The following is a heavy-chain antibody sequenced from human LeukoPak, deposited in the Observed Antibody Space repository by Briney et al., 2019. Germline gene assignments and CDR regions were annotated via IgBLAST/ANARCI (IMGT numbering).Heavy chain of an antibody. CDR2: IKQDGSEK. D-gene: IGHD5-12*01. Sequence: GGSLRLSCAASGFTFSSYWMSWVRQAPGKGLEWVANIKQDGSEKHYVDSVKGRFTISRDNAKNSLYLQMNSLRAEDTAVYYCARGGSPGWLRVGYWGQGTLVTVSS. CDR1: GFTFSSYW. CDR3: ARGGSPGWLRVGY. J-gene: IGHJ4*02. V-gene: IGHV3-7*01.